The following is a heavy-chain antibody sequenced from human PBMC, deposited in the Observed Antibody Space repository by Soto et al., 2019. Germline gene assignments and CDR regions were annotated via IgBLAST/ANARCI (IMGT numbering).Heavy chain of an antibody. CDR3: ARGGFSFDY. CDR1: GYTFTNYA. J-gene: IGHJ4*02. CDR2: INAGNGNT. V-gene: IGHV1-3*01. Sequence: QVQLVQSGAEVKKPGASVKVSCKASGYTFTNYAMHWVRQTPGQRLEWMGWINAGNGNTKYSQKFQGRVTITRDTSASAGYLELSILKFEDAAVYYCARGGFSFDYWGQGTLVTVSS. D-gene: IGHD3-16*01.